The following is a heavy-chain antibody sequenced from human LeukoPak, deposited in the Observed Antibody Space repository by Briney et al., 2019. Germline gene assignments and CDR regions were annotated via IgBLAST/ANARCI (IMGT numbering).Heavy chain of an antibody. D-gene: IGHD5-18*01. V-gene: IGHV1-18*01. CDR3: ARDFEYSYGYGHQGLGY. Sequence: ASVKVSCKASGYTFTSYGISWVRQAPGQGLEWMGWISAYNGNTNYAQKLQGRVTMTTDTSTSTAYMELRSLRSDDTAVYYCARDFEYSYGYGHQGLGYWGQGTLVTVSS. CDR1: GYTFTSYG. J-gene: IGHJ4*02. CDR2: ISAYNGNT.